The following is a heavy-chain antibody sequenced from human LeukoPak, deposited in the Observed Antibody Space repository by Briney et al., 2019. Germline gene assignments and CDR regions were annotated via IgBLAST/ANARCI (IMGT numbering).Heavy chain of an antibody. Sequence: GESLKISCKGSGYSFTSYWIGWVRQTPGKGLEWMGIIYPGDSDTRYSPSFQGQVTISADKSISTAYLQWSSLKASDTDMYYCARPDPGEYYYDSSGYSAFDIWGQGTMVTVSS. CDR1: GYSFTSYW. J-gene: IGHJ3*02. CDR3: ARPDPGEYYYDSSGYSAFDI. V-gene: IGHV5-51*01. CDR2: IYPGDSDT. D-gene: IGHD3-22*01.